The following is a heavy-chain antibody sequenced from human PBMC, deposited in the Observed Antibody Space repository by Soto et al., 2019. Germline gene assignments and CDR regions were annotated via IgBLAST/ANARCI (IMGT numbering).Heavy chain of an antibody. J-gene: IGHJ6*02. D-gene: IGHD5-12*01. CDR1: GYTFRNYD. V-gene: IGHV1-18*01. CDR3: ARKGYIGNFGLDV. CDR2: ISISKGKT. Sequence: QVQLVQSVAEVKRPGASVKVSCKASGYTFRNYDVAWVRRAPGHGLEWMGWISISKGKTYYQESLQGRVTMTMDTCTTTAYMEVRSLRSDDTAVYYCARKGYIGNFGLDVWGQGTTVTVSS.